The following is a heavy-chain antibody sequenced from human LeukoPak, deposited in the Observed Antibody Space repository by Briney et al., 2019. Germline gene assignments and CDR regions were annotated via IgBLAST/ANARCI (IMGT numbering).Heavy chain of an antibody. CDR2: TTNTHNAYTT. CDR1: GFTFTNHY. J-gene: IGHJ4*02. CDR3: GRDTATAIDY. V-gene: IGHV3-72*01. Sequence: HGGSLTLSCAASGFTFTNHYMDWVRQAPGMGLEWIARTTNTHNAYTTAYAASVRGRFTVSRDDSKSLLHLQMSSLKTDDTAVYYCGRDTATAIDYWGRGTLVTVSS. D-gene: IGHD5-18*01.